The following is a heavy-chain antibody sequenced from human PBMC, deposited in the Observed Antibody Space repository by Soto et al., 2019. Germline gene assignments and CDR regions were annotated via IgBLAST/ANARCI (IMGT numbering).Heavy chain of an antibody. CDR3: ARGPGSGYYYAVSAFDI. CDR1: GYTFTGYY. CDR2: INPNSGGT. V-gene: IGHV1-2*04. J-gene: IGHJ3*02. Sequence: ASVKVSCKASGYTFTGYYMHWMRQAPGQGLEWMGWINPNSGGTNYAQKFQGWVTMTRDTSISTAYMELSRLRSDDTAVYYCARGPGSGYYYAVSAFDIWGQGTMVTVSS. D-gene: IGHD3-22*01.